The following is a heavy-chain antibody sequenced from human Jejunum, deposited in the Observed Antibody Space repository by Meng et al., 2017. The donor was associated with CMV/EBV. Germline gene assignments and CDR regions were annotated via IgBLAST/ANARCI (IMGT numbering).Heavy chain of an antibody. V-gene: IGHV1-2*02. D-gene: IGHD1-20*01. CDR3: ARVRSRYNWNDDAF. Sequence: GYTFTDNYIHWVRQAPGQGLEWMGCIAPSTGATNYAQKFQVRVTMTRDTSITTSYMELSSLTSDDTAVYFCARVRSRYNWNDDAFWGQGTLVTVSS. CDR1: GYTFTDNY. J-gene: IGHJ4*02. CDR2: IAPSTGAT.